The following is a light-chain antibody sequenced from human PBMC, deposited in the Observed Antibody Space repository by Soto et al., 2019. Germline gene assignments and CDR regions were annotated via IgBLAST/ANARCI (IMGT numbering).Light chain of an antibody. J-gene: IGKJ5*01. CDR2: DAS. V-gene: IGKV3-11*01. CDR3: QQRSNWPPSIT. CDR1: QSVSGS. Sequence: EIVFTQSPAIFFLSPGGKTPPSCRASQSVSGSLGWYQQKPGQAPRLIIYDASVRATGIPARFSGSGSATDFTLTINNLEPEDFAVYYCQQRSNWPPSITFGQGTRLEIK.